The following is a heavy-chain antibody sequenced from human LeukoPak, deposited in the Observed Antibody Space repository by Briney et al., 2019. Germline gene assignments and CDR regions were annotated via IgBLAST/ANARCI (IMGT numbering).Heavy chain of an antibody. Sequence: SETLSLTCTVSGGSLSGYYCSWIRQLPGKGLDWIGYIYYNGGTNIDPSLKSRVTISIDTSRNQFSLNLSSVTAADTAVYYCARHKDYYYFGLDVWGQGTTVTVYS. CDR1: GGSLSGYY. CDR2: IYYNGGT. CDR3: ARHKDYYYFGLDV. V-gene: IGHV4-59*08. J-gene: IGHJ6*02.